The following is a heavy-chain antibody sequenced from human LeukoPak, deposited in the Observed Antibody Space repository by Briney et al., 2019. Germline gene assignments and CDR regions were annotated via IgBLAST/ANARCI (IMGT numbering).Heavy chain of an antibody. CDR1: GFTFSSYA. V-gene: IGHV3-23*01. CDR3: AIMHPYYDGNGYWVQ. D-gene: IGHD3-22*01. Sequence: GGSLRLSCAASGFTFSSYAMSWGRQAPGEGLEWVSGISVSGTSTSNADSVKGRFTISRDNPRKTLYLQMNSLRADDTALYYCAIMHPYYDGNGYWVQWGQGTLVTVSS. CDR2: ISVSGTST. J-gene: IGHJ4*02.